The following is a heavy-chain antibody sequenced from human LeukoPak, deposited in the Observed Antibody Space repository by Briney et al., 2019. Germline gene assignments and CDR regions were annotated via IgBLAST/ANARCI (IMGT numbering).Heavy chain of an antibody. CDR2: ISGSGGST. CDR3: AKVGGIVVVPAAIPRMGLFNV. J-gene: IGHJ6*04. V-gene: IGHV3-23*01. Sequence: GGTLRLSCAGSGFTFSSYGMSWVRQAPGKGLEWVSVISGSGGSTYYADSVKGRFTISRDNSKNTLYLQMNSLRAEDTAVYYCAKVGGIVVVPAAIPRMGLFNVWGKGTTVTISS. CDR1: GFTFSSYG. D-gene: IGHD2-2*01.